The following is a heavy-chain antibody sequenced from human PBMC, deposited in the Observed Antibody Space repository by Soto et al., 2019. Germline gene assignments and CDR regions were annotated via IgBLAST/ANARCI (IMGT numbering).Heavy chain of an antibody. CDR1: GGSISSFS. CDR2: IYYSGST. D-gene: IGHD6-13*01. V-gene: IGHV4-59*01. CDR3: ARLRTAAAGLDH. Sequence: SETLSLTCNVSGGSISSFSWSWLRQPPGKGLEWIGYIYYSGSTNYNPSLESRVTISGDTSKNQFSLELSSVSAADTAVYYCARLRTAAAGLDHWGQGILVTVSS. J-gene: IGHJ4*02.